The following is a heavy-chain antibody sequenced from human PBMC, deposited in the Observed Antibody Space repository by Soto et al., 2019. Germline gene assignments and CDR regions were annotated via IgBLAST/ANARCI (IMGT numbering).Heavy chain of an antibody. V-gene: IGHV3-48*01. D-gene: IGHD5-18*01. Sequence: AGGSLRLSCAASGFTFSNYSMNWVRQAPGKGLEWVSYISSSSSTIYYADSVKGRFTISRDNSKNTLYLQMNSLRAEDTAVYYCASSGRGDFSAMVNHYPCSMDV. CDR1: GFTFSNYS. J-gene: IGHJ6*01. CDR2: ISSSSSTI. CDR3: ASSGRGDFSAMVNHYPCSMDV.